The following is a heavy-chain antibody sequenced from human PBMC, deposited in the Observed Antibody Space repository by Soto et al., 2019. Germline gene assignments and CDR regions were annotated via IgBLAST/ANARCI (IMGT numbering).Heavy chain of an antibody. CDR1: GFTFSSYG. J-gene: IGHJ6*03. CDR2: ISSSSSTI. D-gene: IGHD2-2*02. CDR3: AKYLADYYYYMDV. Sequence: PGGSLRLSCAASGFTFSSYGMNWVRQAPGKGLEWVSYISSSSSTIYYADSVKGRFTISRDNAKNSLYLQMNSMRAEVMSVYYCAKYLADYYYYMDVWGKGTTVTVSS. V-gene: IGHV3-48*01.